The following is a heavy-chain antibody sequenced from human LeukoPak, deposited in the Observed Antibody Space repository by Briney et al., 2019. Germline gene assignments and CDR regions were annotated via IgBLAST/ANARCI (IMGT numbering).Heavy chain of an antibody. V-gene: IGHV1-69*13. D-gene: IGHD6-13*01. CDR2: IIPIFGTA. CDR1: VYTFTNYG. CDR3: ARGGSYSSSWYSNWFDP. J-gene: IGHJ5*02. Sequence: ASVQVSCQASVYTFTNYGISWVRQAPGQGLEWMGGIIPIFGTANYAQKFQGRVTITADESTSTAYMELSSLRSEDTAVYYCARGGSYSSSWYSNWFDPWGQGTLVTVSS.